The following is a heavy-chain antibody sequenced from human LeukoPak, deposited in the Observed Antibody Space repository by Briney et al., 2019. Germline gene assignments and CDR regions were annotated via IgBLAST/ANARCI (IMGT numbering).Heavy chain of an antibody. CDR2: ISPDGSAT. V-gene: IGHV3-7*01. CDR1: GFTFSDHW. CDR3: VRSIVY. J-gene: IGHJ4*02. Sequence: GGSLRLSCEGYGFTFSDHWMSWVRQAPGKGLEWVANISPDGSATFYVDSVKGRFTISRDNGKNSLYLQMFSLRAEDTAVYYCVRSIVYWGQGTLVTVSS.